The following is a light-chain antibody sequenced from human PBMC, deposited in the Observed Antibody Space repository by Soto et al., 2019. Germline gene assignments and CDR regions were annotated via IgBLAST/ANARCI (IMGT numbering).Light chain of an antibody. V-gene: IGKV4-1*01. J-gene: IGKJ1*01. CDR2: WAS. CDR3: QQYYSNPWT. Sequence: DIVMTQSPDSLAVSLGEMATINCKSSRSVFYSSNNRNYLAWYQHKPGQPPNXLIYWASIRESGVPERFSGSGSGTDFTLTISSLQAEDVEVYYCQQYYSNPWTFGQGTKVDIK. CDR1: RSVFYSSNNRNY.